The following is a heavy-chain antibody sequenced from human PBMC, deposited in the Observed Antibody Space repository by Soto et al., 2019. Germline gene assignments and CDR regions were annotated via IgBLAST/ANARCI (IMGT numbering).Heavy chain of an antibody. CDR2: ISYDGSNK. J-gene: IGHJ3*02. D-gene: IGHD6-6*01. CDR1: GFTFSSYG. Sequence: GGSLRLSCAASGFTFSSYGMHWVRQAPGKGLEWVAVISYDGSNKYYADSVKGRFTISRDNSKNTLYLQMNSLRAEDTAVYYCARDPPIGSSDAFDIWGQGTMVTVSS. CDR3: ARDPPIGSSDAFDI. V-gene: IGHV3-30*03.